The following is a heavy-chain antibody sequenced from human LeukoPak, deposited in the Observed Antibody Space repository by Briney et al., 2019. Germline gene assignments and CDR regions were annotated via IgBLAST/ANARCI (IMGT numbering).Heavy chain of an antibody. CDR3: TRLLQTGVSGYYFDL. J-gene: IGHJ2*01. D-gene: IGHD5-12*01. CDR2: IYHSGST. Sequence: SETLSLTCTVSGGSISSSSYYWGWIRQPPGKGLEWIGSIYHSGSTYYNPSLKSRVTISVDRSQNQFSLKLSSATAADTAVYYCTRLLQTGVSGYYFDLWGRGTLVTVSS. CDR1: GGSISSSSYY. V-gene: IGHV4-39*07.